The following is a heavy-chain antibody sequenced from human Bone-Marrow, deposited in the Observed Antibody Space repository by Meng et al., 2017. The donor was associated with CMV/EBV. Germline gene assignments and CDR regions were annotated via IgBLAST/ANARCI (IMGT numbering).Heavy chain of an antibody. D-gene: IGHD5-12*01. CDR3: ASRRGYSGYDRRGGWFDP. J-gene: IGHJ5*02. CDR2: IYHSGST. CDR1: GGSFSGYY. V-gene: IGHV4-34*01. Sequence: SETLSLTCAVYGGSFSGYYWSWIRQPPGKGLEWIGEIYHSGSTNYNPSLKSRVTISVDKSKNQFSLKLSSVTAADTAVYYCASRRGYSGYDRRGGWFDPWGQGTRVTVSS.